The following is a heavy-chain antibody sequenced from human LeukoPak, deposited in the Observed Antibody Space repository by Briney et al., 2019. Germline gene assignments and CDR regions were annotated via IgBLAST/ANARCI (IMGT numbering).Heavy chain of an antibody. J-gene: IGHJ3*02. CDR3: ARRVSLYAAFDI. V-gene: IGHV4-4*09. CDR1: NGSMNSYY. Sequence: SETLSLTCTVANGSMNSYYWNWVRQSPGKGLEWIGRIYNTQYTEYNPSLKSRVSISVDTSKSQFSLNLNSVTAADTAVYYCARRVSLYAAFDIWGLGTLVTVSS. CDR2: IYNTQYT. D-gene: IGHD3-16*02.